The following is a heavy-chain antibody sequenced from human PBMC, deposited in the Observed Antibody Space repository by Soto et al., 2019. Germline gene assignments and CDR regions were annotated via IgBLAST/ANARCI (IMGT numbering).Heavy chain of an antibody. CDR3: AIFRWGRSDH. CDR1: GYTFTNHD. CDR2: MIPSSGNT. D-gene: IGHD2-21*02. Sequence: QVQLEQSGAEVKKPGASVKVSCKASGYTFTNHDINWVRQVTGQGLEWMGWMIPSSGNTGYTQEFQGRVTMTRNTSITTAYMELSSLRSEDTAVYYCAIFRWGRSDHWGQGTLVTVSS. J-gene: IGHJ4*02. V-gene: IGHV1-8*01.